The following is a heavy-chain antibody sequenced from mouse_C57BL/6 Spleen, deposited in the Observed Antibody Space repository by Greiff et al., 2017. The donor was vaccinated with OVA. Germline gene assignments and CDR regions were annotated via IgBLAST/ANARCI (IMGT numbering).Heavy chain of an antibody. J-gene: IGHJ4*01. CDR2: ISSGSSTI. CDR1: GFTFSDYG. D-gene: IGHD2-4*01. Sequence: EVKLQESGGGLVKPGGSLKLSCAASGFTFSDYGMHWVRQAPEKGLEWVAYISSGSSTIYYADTVKGRFTISRDNAKNTLFLQMTSLRSEDTAMYYCARTDYSPYYYAMDYWGQGTSVTVSS. V-gene: IGHV5-17*01. CDR3: ARTDYSPYYYAMDY.